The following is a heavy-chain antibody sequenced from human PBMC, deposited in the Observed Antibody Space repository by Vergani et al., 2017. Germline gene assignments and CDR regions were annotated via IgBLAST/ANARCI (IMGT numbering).Heavy chain of an antibody. D-gene: IGHD1-1*01. CDR1: GYTFTSYY. CDR2: INPNSGGT. Sequence: QVQLVQSGAEVKKPGASVKVSCKASGYTFTSYYMHWVRQAPGQGLEWMGWINPNSGGTNYAQKSQGRVTMTRDTFISTAYMELSRLGSDDTAVYYCASLSGTVFDYWGQGTLVTVSS. J-gene: IGHJ4*02. CDR3: ASLSGTVFDY. V-gene: IGHV1-2*02.